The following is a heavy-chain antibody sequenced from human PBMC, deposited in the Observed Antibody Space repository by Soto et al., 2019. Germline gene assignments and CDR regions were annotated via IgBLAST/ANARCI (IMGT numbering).Heavy chain of an antibody. CDR3: TIAASLLRVSTTEYFHH. Sequence: EVQLVESGGDLVQPGRSLRLSCTASGFTLGDYAMSWFRQAPGKGLEWVGFTRSKAYGGTTEYAASVKGRFTISRDDSKSIAYLQMNSMKTEDTAVYYCTIAASLLRVSTTEYFHHGGQGTLVTVSS. CDR1: GFTLGDYA. D-gene: IGHD3-3*01. CDR2: TRSKAYGGTT. J-gene: IGHJ1*01. V-gene: IGHV3-49*03.